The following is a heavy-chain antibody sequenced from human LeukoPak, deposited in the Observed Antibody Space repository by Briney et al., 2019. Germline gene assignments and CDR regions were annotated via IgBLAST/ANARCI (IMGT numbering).Heavy chain of an antibody. Sequence: PGGSLRLSCAASGFTFSSYAMSWVRQAPGKGLEWVAVISYDGSNKYYADSVKGRFTISRDNSKNTLYLQMNSLRAEDTAVYYCARARIAAAGHFDYWGQGTLVTVSS. CDR1: GFTFSSYA. CDR3: ARARIAAAGHFDY. CDR2: ISYDGSNK. D-gene: IGHD6-13*01. J-gene: IGHJ4*02. V-gene: IGHV3-30*04.